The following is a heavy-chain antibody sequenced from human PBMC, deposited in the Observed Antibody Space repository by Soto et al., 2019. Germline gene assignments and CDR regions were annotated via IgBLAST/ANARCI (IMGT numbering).Heavy chain of an antibody. CDR2: ISGGGGTT. CDR1: GFTFSSYA. J-gene: IGHJ6*02. V-gene: IGHV3-23*01. Sequence: PGGSLRLSCAASGFTFSSYAMVWFRQTPGKGLEWVSTISGGGGTTYYADSVKGRFTFSRDNSKNTLYLQMNSLRAEDTAVYYCAKGIGDYYYYYGMDVWGQGTTVTVSS. CDR3: AKGIGDYYYYYGMDV.